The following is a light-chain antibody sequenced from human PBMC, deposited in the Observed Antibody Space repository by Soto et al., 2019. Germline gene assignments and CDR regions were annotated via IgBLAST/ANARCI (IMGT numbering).Light chain of an antibody. CDR1: SSDVGGYNY. CDR2: EVT. CDR3: SSYTSSSTYV. J-gene: IGLJ1*01. V-gene: IGLV2-14*01. Sequence: QSALTQTASVSGSPGQSITISCTGTSSDVGGYNYVSWYQQHPGKAPKLMIYEVTSRPSGVSNRFSGSKSGNTASLTISGLQAEDEADYYCSSYTSSSTYVFGTGTKLTVL.